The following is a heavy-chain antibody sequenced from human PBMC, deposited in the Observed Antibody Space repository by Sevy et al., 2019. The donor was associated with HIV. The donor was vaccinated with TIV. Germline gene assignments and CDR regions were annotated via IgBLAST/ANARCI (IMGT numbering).Heavy chain of an antibody. J-gene: IGHJ5*02. V-gene: IGHV3-48*03. CDR2: ITSSGSSI. CDR1: GFTFSNYE. Sequence: GGSLRLSCAASGFTFSNYEMNWVRQAPGKGLEWVSHITSSGSSIYYADSVKGRFTISRDNAKNSLYLQMNSLRVEDTAVYYCARNGGAYDTGFDPWGQVTLVTVSS. D-gene: IGHD3-22*01. CDR3: ARNGGAYDTGFDP.